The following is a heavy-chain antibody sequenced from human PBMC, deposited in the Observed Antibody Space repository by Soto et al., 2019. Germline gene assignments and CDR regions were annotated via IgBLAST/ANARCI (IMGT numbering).Heavy chain of an antibody. D-gene: IGHD3-22*01. CDR3: ARAWDYYDSSGYSLLRY. J-gene: IGHJ4*02. V-gene: IGHV1-69*12. Sequence: QVQLVQSGAEVKKPGSSVKVSCKASGGTFSSYAISWVRQAPGQGLEWMGGIIPIFGTANYAQKFQGRVTITAEESTSAAHMDLSSLRSEDTAVYYGARAWDYYDSSGYSLLRYWGQGPLVTVSS. CDR2: IIPIFGTA. CDR1: GGTFSSYA.